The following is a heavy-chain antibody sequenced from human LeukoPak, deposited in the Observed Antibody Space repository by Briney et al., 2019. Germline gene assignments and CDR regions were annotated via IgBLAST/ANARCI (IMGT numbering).Heavy chain of an antibody. Sequence: TLSLTCTVSGRSISSGSYYWSWIPQPAGKGLEWIGRIYSSGSSYYNPSLQSRVTISDDTYKSQFSLKLRAVSDADTAVYYCARDALYYDSSADAFDIWGRWTMVTVSS. D-gene: IGHD3-22*01. J-gene: IGHJ3*02. CDR1: GRSISSGSYY. CDR2: IYSSGSS. V-gene: IGHV4-61*02. CDR3: ARDALYYDSSADAFDI.